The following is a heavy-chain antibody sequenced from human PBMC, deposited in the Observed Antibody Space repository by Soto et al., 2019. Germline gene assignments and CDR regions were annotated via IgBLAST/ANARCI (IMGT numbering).Heavy chain of an antibody. CDR3: ARELYNWNYSYWFDP. CDR2: IYYSGST. Sequence: SETLSLTCTVSGGSISSGDYYWSWVRQPPGKGLEWIGYIYYSGSTYYNPSLKSRVTISVDTSKNQFSLKLSSVTAADTAVYYCARELYNWNYSYWFDPWGQGTLVTVSS. V-gene: IGHV4-30-4*01. J-gene: IGHJ5*02. CDR1: GGSISSGDYY. D-gene: IGHD1-7*01.